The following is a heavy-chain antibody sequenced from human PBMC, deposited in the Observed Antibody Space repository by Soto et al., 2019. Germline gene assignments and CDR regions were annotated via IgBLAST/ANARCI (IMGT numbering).Heavy chain of an antibody. CDR3: ARMEAATARYYFDY. Sequence: LRLSCAASGFTFSSYWMHWVRQAPGKGLVWISRIKSDGSSTSYADSVKGRFTISRDNARNTLYLQMNSLRAEDTAVYYCARMEAATARYYFDYWGQGTLVTVSS. D-gene: IGHD5-18*01. CDR2: IKSDGSST. CDR1: GFTFSSYW. J-gene: IGHJ4*02. V-gene: IGHV3-74*01.